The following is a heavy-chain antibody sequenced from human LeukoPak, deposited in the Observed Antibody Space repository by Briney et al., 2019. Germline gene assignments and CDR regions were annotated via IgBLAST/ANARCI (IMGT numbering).Heavy chain of an antibody. D-gene: IGHD4-17*01. V-gene: IGHV4-34*01. J-gene: IGHJ4*02. CDR3: ARRMTTSDY. CDR2: INHSGST. Sequence: SETLSLTCAVYGGSFSGYYWSWIRQPPGKGLEWIGEINHSGSTNYNPSLKSRVTISVDTSKNRFSLKLSSVTAADTAVYYCARRMTTSDYWGQGTLVTVSS. CDR1: GGSFSGYY.